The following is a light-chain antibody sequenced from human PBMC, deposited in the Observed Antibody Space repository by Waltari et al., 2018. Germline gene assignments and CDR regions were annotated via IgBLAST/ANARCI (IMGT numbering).Light chain of an antibody. V-gene: IGLV2-23*02. CDR1: RSDVGNYNL. CDR3: SSYISSTSVI. CDR2: EVN. J-gene: IGLJ2*01. Sequence: QSALTQPASVSGSPGQSITISCTGTRSDVGNYNLVSWYQQHPGKAPKLMISEVNKRPSGVSNRFSGSKSGNTASLTISWLQSEDEASYYCSSYISSTSVIFGGGTKLTVL.